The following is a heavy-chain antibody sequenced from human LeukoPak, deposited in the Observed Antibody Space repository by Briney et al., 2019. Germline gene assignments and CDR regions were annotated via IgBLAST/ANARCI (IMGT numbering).Heavy chain of an antibody. Sequence: GGSLRLSCAASGFTFSVYWINWVRQAPGKGLESVANIEEKGSQIYYADSVRGRFTISRDNTKNSVYLQMNSLRAEDTAVYYCARDLLGQERVTTDAFDIWGQGTMVTVSS. V-gene: IGHV3-7*05. D-gene: IGHD4-17*01. J-gene: IGHJ3*02. CDR1: GFTFSVYW. CDR3: ARDLLGQERVTTDAFDI. CDR2: IEEKGSQI.